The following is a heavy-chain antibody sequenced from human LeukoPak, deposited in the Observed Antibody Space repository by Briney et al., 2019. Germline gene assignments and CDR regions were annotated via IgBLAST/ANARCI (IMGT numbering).Heavy chain of an antibody. CDR2: MNPNSGNT. Sequence: ASVKVSCKASGYNLIGYYIHWVRQAPGQGLEWMGWMNPNSGNTGYAQKFQGRVTMARNTSISTAYMELSSLRSEDTAVYYCTRSPFDYWGQGTLVTVSS. CDR3: TRSPFDY. CDR1: GYNLIGYY. J-gene: IGHJ4*02. V-gene: IGHV1-8*02.